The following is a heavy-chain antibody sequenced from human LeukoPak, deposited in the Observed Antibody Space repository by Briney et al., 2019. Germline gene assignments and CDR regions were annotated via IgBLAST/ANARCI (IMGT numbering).Heavy chain of an antibody. CDR2: IDPSDSYT. Sequence: GESLKISCKGSGYSFTNYWITWVRQMPGTGLEWMATIDPSDSYTNYSPSFQGHVTISADKSITTAYLQWSSLKASGTAMYYCARQDGGTLQWFDPWGQGTLVTVSS. CDR1: GYSFTNYW. D-gene: IGHD2-15*01. V-gene: IGHV5-10-1*01. J-gene: IGHJ5*02. CDR3: ARQDGGTLQWFDP.